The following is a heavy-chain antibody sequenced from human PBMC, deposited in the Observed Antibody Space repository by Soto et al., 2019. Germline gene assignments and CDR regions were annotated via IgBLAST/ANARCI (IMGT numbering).Heavy chain of an antibody. J-gene: IGHJ6*02. Sequence: AETLPLTCTVSGGSISSSNWWSWVRQPPGKGLEWIGEIYHSGSTNYNTSLKSRVTISVDKSKNQFSLKLSSVTDADTAVYYCARDRGSSSAPYDYYCMDVGGHGTTVT. CDR3: ARDRGSSSAPYDYYCMDV. CDR2: IYHSGST. CDR1: GGSISSSNW. V-gene: IGHV4-4*02. D-gene: IGHD6-6*01.